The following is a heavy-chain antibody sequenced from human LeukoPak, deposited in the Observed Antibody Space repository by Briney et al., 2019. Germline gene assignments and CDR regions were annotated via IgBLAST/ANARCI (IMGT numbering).Heavy chain of an antibody. D-gene: IGHD4-23*01. CDR2: IYYDGSNK. CDR1: GFTFSSYG. V-gene: IGHV3-33*01. J-gene: IGHJ4*02. CDR3: VRMGGHNGGKTLEN. Sequence: PGGSLRLSCAASGFTFSSYGMHWVRQAPGKGLDWVAMIYYDGSNKYYADSVRGRFTISRDNSRNTVYLQMNSLRVEDTAVYFCVRMGGHNGGKTLENWGQGTLVIVSS.